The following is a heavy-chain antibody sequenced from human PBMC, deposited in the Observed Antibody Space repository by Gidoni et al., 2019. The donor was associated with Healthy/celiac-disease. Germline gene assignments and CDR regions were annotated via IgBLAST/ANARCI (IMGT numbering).Heavy chain of an antibody. Sequence: EVQLLESGGGLVQPGGSLRLSCAASGFTFSGYAMCWVRQAPGKGLEWVSAISGSGGSTYYADSVKGRFTISRDNSKNTLYLQMNSLRAEDTAVYYCAKSFPDFWSALDVWGQGTTVTVSS. CDR2: ISGSGGST. D-gene: IGHD3-3*01. CDR1: GFTFSGYA. CDR3: AKSFPDFWSALDV. V-gene: IGHV3-23*01. J-gene: IGHJ6*02.